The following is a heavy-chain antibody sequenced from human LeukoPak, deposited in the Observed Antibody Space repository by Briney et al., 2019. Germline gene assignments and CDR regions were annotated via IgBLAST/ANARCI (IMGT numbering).Heavy chain of an antibody. V-gene: IGHV4-31*03. CDR1: GGSISSGGYY. CDR2: IYYSGST. CDR3: ARDPSTRYCSGGSCRAGPYSDY. Sequence: SETLSLTCTVSGGSISSGGYYWSWIRQHPGKGLEWIGYIYYSGSTYYNPSLKSRVTISVDTSKNQFSLKLSSVTAADTAVYYCARDPSTRYCSGGSCRAGPYSDYWGQGTLVTVSS. J-gene: IGHJ4*02. D-gene: IGHD2-15*01.